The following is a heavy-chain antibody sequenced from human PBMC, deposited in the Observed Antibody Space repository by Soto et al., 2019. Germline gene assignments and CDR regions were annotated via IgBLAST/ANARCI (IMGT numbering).Heavy chain of an antibody. Sequence: SETLCLTCAVYGGSFSGYYWSWIRQPPGKGLEWIGEINHSGSTNYNPSLKSRVTISVDTSKNQFSLKLSSVTAADTAVYYCARTGYSSSWYGRYYFDYWGQGTLVTVS. J-gene: IGHJ4*02. CDR2: INHSGST. D-gene: IGHD6-13*01. CDR1: GGSFSGYY. V-gene: IGHV4-34*01. CDR3: ARTGYSSSWYGRYYFDY.